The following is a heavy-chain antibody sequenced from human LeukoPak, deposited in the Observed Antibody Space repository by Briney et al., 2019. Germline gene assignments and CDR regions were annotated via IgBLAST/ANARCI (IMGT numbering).Heavy chain of an antibody. CDR1: GFTVSSNY. Sequence: GSLRLSCAASGFTVSSNYMSWIRQPPGKGPEWIGSIYYSGSTNYNPSLKSRVTISLDTSKNQFSLKLTSVTAAGTAVYYCASVRGYSSGWYASGFDPWGQGTLVTVSS. CDR2: IYYSGST. V-gene: IGHV4-59*02. CDR3: ASVRGYSSGWYASGFDP. J-gene: IGHJ5*02. D-gene: IGHD6-19*01.